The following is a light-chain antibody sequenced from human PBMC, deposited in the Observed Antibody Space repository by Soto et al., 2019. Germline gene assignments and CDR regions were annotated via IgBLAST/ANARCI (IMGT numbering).Light chain of an antibody. Sequence: DIVMTQSPVTLSVSPGDRATLSCRASQSVGHNLAWFQQKPGQAPRLLIYGASAGATGILDRFSGSGFGTEFTLTISSLQSEDLAVYYCQQYNTWPRTFGQGTKVEMK. V-gene: IGKV3-15*01. CDR1: QSVGHN. CDR2: GAS. CDR3: QQYNTWPRT. J-gene: IGKJ1*01.